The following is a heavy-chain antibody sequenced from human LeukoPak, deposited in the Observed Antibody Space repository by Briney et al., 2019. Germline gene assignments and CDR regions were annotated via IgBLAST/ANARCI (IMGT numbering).Heavy chain of an antibody. Sequence: ASVKVSCKASGYTFTNYGISWVRQAPGQGLEWMGWISTNSDIRTYAQTLQGRFTMTTDTATTTAYMELNNLTFDDTAVYYCARDWDAMNNCFDPWGQGTPVTFSS. D-gene: IGHD1-26*01. CDR2: ISTNSDIR. J-gene: IGHJ5*02. V-gene: IGHV1-18*01. CDR1: GYTFTNYG. CDR3: ARDWDAMNNCFDP.